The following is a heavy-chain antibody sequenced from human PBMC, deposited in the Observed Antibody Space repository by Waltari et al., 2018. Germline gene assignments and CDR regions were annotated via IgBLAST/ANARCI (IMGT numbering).Heavy chain of an antibody. CDR2: INPNSGGT. Sequence: QVQLVQSGAEVKKPGASVKVSCKASGYTFTGYYMHWVRQAPGQGLEWMGWINPNSGGTNYAQKFKGRVTMTRDTSISTAYMELSRLRSDDTAVYYCARVLWNDLWSRTTKLDAFDIWGQGTMVTVSS. J-gene: IGHJ3*02. D-gene: IGHD3-3*01. V-gene: IGHV1-2*02. CDR3: ARVLWNDLWSRTTKLDAFDI. CDR1: GYTFTGYY.